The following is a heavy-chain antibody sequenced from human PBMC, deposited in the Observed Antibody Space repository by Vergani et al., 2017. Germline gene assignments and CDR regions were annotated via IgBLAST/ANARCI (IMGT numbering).Heavy chain of an antibody. CDR1: GFIFSTYA. Sequence: EVQLLESGGDLVQPGGSLRLSCTASGFIFSTYAMSWVRQAPGKGLEWFSGISASGAPTYYADSVKGRVTISRDNSKNTLYLQMIGLRVEDTAVYYCARAYGRYDWFDYWGQRTLVTVSS. D-gene: IGHD1-20*01. CDR2: ISASGAPT. V-gene: IGHV3-23*01. J-gene: IGHJ4*01. CDR3: ARAYGRYDWFDY.